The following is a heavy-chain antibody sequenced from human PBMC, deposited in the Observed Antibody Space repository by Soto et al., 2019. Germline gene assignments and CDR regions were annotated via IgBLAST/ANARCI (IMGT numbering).Heavy chain of an antibody. CDR2: IYYRGNT. D-gene: IGHD7-27*01. CDR1: GFTSSKSYYY. Sequence: PSETLSLTCTVSGFTSSKSYYYWGWIRQPPGKGLEWIGTIYYRGNTYYNPSLKSRVTISVDTSKNQFSLKLSSVTAADTAVYYCARLNWGPYYFDYWGQGTLVTSPQ. J-gene: IGHJ4*02. CDR3: ARLNWGPYYFDY. V-gene: IGHV4-39*01.